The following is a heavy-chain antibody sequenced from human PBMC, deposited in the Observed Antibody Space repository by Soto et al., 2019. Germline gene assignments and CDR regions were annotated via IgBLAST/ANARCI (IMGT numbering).Heavy chain of an antibody. J-gene: IGHJ5*02. CDR2: ISAYNGNT. D-gene: IGHD3-9*01. V-gene: IGHV1-18*01. CDR3: ARTGLRNYDILTGYYIGACFDP. Sequence: QVQLVQSGAEVKKPGASVKVSCKASGYTFTSYGISWVRQAPGQGLEWMGWISAYNGNTNYAQKLQGRVTMTTDPSPSTAYMELRSLRSDDTAVYYCARTGLRNYDILTGYYIGACFDPWGQGTLVTVSS. CDR1: GYTFTSYG.